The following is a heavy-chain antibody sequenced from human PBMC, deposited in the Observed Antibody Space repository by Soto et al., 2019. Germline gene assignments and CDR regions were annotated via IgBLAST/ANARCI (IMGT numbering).Heavy chain of an antibody. CDR2: ISGSGGST. V-gene: IGHV3-23*01. Sequence: EVQLLESGGGLVQPGGSLRLSCAASGFTFSSYAMSWVRQAPGEGLEWVSGISGSGGSTYYADSVKGRFTISRDNSKNTLYLHMYSMKAEDTAVYYCAKSSVPGSSWSANFDYWGQGTLVTVSS. D-gene: IGHD6-13*01. CDR1: GFTFSSYA. J-gene: IGHJ4*02. CDR3: AKSSVPGSSWSANFDY.